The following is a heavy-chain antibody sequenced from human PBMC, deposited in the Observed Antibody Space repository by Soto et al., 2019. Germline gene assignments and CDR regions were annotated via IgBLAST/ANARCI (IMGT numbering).Heavy chain of an antibody. CDR1: GDSVSSNSAT. CDR3: ARAATSNQIDY. V-gene: IGHV6-1*01. J-gene: IGHJ4*02. CDR2: TYYRSKWYN. Sequence: QSQTLSLTCAISGDSVSSNSATWHWIRQSPSRGLEWLGRTYYRSKWYNDYAISVKSRITINPDTSKNQFSLHLNSVTPEDSAVYFCARAATSNQIDYWGQGTLVTVSS. D-gene: IGHD2-15*01.